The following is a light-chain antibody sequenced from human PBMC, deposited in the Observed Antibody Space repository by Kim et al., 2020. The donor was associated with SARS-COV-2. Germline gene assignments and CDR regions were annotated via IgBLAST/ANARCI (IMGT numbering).Light chain of an antibody. CDR2: GNT. J-gene: IGLJ2*01. Sequence: QRVNISCTGSSSNIGAGYDVHWYQQLPGTATKLLIYGNTNRPSGVPDRFSGSKSGTSASLAITGLQAEDEADYYCQSYDSSLSGSVFGGGTQLTVL. CDR3: QSYDSSLSGSV. CDR1: SSNIGAGYD. V-gene: IGLV1-40*01.